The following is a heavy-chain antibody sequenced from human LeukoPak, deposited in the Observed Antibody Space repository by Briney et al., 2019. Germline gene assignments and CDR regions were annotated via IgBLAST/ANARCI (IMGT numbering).Heavy chain of an antibody. J-gene: IGHJ4*02. D-gene: IGHD3-9*01. V-gene: IGHV3-21*01. CDR3: AKHPLRYFDWLLSAQFDY. CDR1: GFTFSSYS. Sequence: GGSLRLSCAASGFTFSSYSMNWVRQAPGKGLEWVSSISSSSSYIYYADSVKGRFTISRDNAKNSLYLQMNSLRAEDTAVYYCAKHPLRYFDWLLSAQFDYWGQGTLVTVSS. CDR2: ISSSSSYI.